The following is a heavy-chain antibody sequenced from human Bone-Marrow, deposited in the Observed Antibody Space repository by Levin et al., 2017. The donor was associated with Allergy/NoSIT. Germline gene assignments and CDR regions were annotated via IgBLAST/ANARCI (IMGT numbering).Heavy chain of an antibody. CDR1: GYTFTSYG. CDR3: ARDSITMIVVADDAFDI. CDR2: ISAYNGNT. V-gene: IGHV1-18*01. J-gene: IGHJ3*02. D-gene: IGHD3-22*01. Sequence: ASVKVSCKASGYTFTSYGISWVRQAPGQGLEWMGWISAYNGNTNYAQKLQGRVTMTTDTSTSTAYMELRSLRSDDTAVYYCARDSITMIVVADDAFDIWGQGTMVTVSS.